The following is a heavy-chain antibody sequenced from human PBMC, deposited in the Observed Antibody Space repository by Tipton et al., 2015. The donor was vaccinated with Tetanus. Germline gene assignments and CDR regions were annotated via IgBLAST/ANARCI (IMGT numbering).Heavy chain of an antibody. D-gene: IGHD6-19*01. CDR3: ARPARGAVTGLAPAAFEI. Sequence: LRLSCNVSGDSIRSGSHYWNWIRQHPGKGLEWIGYIYYTGTTYYNPSLKGRVSTSVDTSRNQFSLMVTSLTAADTAVYYCARPARGAVTGLAPAAFEIWGPGTMVTVSS. CDR1: GDSIRSGSHY. CDR2: IYYTGTT. V-gene: IGHV4-31*02. J-gene: IGHJ3*02.